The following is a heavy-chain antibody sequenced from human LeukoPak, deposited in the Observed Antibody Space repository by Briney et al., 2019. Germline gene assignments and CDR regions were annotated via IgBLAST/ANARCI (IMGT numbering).Heavy chain of an antibody. V-gene: IGHV4-30-4*08. CDR1: GGSISRGDYY. Sequence: SQTLSLTCTVSGGSISRGDYYWSWVRQPPGKGLEWIGYIYYSGSTYYNPSLKSRVTISVDTSKNQFSLKLSSVTAADTAVYYCAREGSSWPIDYWGQGTLVTVSS. J-gene: IGHJ4*02. D-gene: IGHD6-13*01. CDR2: IYYSGST. CDR3: AREGSSWPIDY.